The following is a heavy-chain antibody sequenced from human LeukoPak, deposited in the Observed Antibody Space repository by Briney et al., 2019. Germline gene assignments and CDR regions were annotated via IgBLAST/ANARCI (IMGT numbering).Heavy chain of an antibody. D-gene: IGHD1-1*01. CDR1: GFTFSSYA. Sequence: GGSLRLSCAASGFTFSSYAMSWVRQAPGKGLEWVSAISGSGGSTYYADSVKGRFTISRDNAKNSLYLQMNSLRAEDTAVYYCARGGTYNWNVLYYYYMDVWGKGTTVTISS. V-gene: IGHV3-23*01. CDR3: ARGGTYNWNVLYYYYMDV. CDR2: ISGSGGST. J-gene: IGHJ6*03.